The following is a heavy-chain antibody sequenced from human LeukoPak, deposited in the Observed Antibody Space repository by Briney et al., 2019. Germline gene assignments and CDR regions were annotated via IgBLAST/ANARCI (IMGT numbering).Heavy chain of an antibody. CDR2: ISSSGSTI. CDR3: ASVAVTTSY. Sequence: PGGSLRLSCAASGFTFSSYEMNWVRQAPGKGLEWVSYISSSGSTIYYADSVKGRFTISRDNAKNSLYLQMNSLRAEDTAVYYCASVAVTTSYWGQGTLVTVSS. D-gene: IGHD2-21*02. V-gene: IGHV3-48*03. CDR1: GFTFSSYE. J-gene: IGHJ4*02.